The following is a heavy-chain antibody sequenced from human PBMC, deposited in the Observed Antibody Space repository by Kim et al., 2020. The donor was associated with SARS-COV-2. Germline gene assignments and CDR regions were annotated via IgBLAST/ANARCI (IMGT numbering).Heavy chain of an antibody. CDR2: ISSSSSYI. J-gene: IGHJ6*02. D-gene: IGHD3-10*01. Sequence: GGSLRLSCAASGFTFSSYSMNWVRQAPGKGLEWVSSISSSSSYIYYADSVKGRFTISRDNAKNSLYLQMNSLRAEDTAVYYCARVPPTSEFDYYGSGSASPHYYYYGMDVWGQGTTVTVSS. CDR1: GFTFSSYS. CDR3: ARVPPTSEFDYYGSGSASPHYYYYGMDV. V-gene: IGHV3-21*01.